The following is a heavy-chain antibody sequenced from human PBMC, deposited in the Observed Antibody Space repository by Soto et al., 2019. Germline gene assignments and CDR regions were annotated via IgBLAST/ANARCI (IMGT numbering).Heavy chain of an antibody. D-gene: IGHD1-26*01. V-gene: IGHV2-5*02. CDR2: IYWDDDT. CDR3: ELATAGWRGQWGYGDY. Sequence: QITLKESGPTLVKPTQTLTLTCTFSGFSLNTSGVGVGWIRQPPGKALEWLALIYWDDDTRQSPSLKRRLPITKELSKMQVVLPMTNTDPVDTATRFCELATAGWRGQWGYGDYWGQGAVVTVSS. CDR1: GFSLNTSGVG. J-gene: IGHJ4*02.